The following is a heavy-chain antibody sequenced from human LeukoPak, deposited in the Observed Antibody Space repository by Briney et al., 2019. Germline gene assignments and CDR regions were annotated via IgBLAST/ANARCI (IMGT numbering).Heavy chain of an antibody. Sequence: SETLSLTCTVSGGATSSYYWSWIRQSAGKGLEWIGRIYVSGSTTYNPSLNSRVTMSLDTSKNQFSLKLKSVTAADTAVYYCARDSGTTEEVKFDPWGQGTLVTVSS. CDR1: GGATSSYY. J-gene: IGHJ5*02. D-gene: IGHD3-10*01. V-gene: IGHV4-4*07. CDR2: IYVSGST. CDR3: ARDSGTTEEVKFDP.